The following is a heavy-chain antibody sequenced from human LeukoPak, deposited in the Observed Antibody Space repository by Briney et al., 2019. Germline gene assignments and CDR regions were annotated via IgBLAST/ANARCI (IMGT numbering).Heavy chain of an antibody. V-gene: IGHV4-39*07. CDR3: ARAPAQVGYFDY. Sequence: SETLSLTCTVSGGSISSSSYYWGWIRQPPGKGLEWIGSIYYSGSTYYNPSLKSRVTISVDTSKNQFSLKLSSVTAADTAVYYCARAPAQVGYFDYWGQGTLVTVSS. J-gene: IGHJ4*02. CDR1: GGSISSSSYY. CDR2: IYYSGST. D-gene: IGHD1-26*01.